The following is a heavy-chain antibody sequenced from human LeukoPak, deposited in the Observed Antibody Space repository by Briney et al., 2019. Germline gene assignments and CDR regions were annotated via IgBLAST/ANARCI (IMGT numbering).Heavy chain of an antibody. CDR1: GFTVSSNY. Sequence: GGSLTLSCAAYGFTVSSNYMSWVRQAPGKGLEWVSVIYSGGSTYYADSVKGRFTISRDNSKNTLYLQMNSRRGEDTAVYYCARAPFCGGDCYGPFDYWGQGTLVTVSS. D-gene: IGHD2-21*02. V-gene: IGHV3-53*01. CDR2: IYSGGST. J-gene: IGHJ4*02. CDR3: ARAPFCGGDCYGPFDY.